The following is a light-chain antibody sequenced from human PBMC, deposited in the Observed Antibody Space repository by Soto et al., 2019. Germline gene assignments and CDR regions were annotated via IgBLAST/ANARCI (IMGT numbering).Light chain of an antibody. CDR2: DTT. CDR3: LLSYNGPYV. Sequence: QAVVTPEPSLTVSPGGTGTLAFGSSTGAVTNGHYPYWFQQKPGQAPRTLIYDTTNRHSWTPARFSGSLLGGKAALTLSGAQPEDEAEYYCLLSYNGPYVFGTGTKVTVL. V-gene: IGLV7-46*01. J-gene: IGLJ1*01. CDR1: TGAVTNGHY.